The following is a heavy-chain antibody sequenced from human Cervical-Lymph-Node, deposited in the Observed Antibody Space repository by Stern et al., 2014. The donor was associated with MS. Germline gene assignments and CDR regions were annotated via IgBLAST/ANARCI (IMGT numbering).Heavy chain of an antibody. J-gene: IGHJ4*02. V-gene: IGHV3-30*18. CDR2: ISYDGSNK. CDR1: GFTFSSYG. Sequence: VQLVESGGGVVQPGRSLRLSCTASGFTFSSYGMHWVRQAPGKGLEWGAVISYDGSNKYYEDFVKGRFTISRDNSKNTLYLQMNSLRTEDTAMYYCAKAVWGYYDSCASDNWGQGTLVTVSS. D-gene: IGHD3-22*01. CDR3: AKAVWGYYDSCASDN.